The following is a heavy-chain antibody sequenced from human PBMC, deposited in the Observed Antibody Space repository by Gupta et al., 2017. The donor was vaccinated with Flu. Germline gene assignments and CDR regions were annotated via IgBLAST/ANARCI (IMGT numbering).Heavy chain of an antibody. CDR1: GFTFSSYG. J-gene: IGHJ6*02. CDR3: AKDRSIAVAKKEWGRYYYYYYGMDV. D-gene: IGHD6-19*01. CDR2: ISYDGSNK. Sequence: QVQLVASGGGVVQPGRSLRLPCAASGFTFSSYGMHWVRQAPGKGLEWVAVISYDGSNKYYADSVKGRFTISRDNSKNTLYLQMNSLRAEDTAVYYCAKDRSIAVAKKEWGRYYYYYYGMDVWGQGTTVTVSS. V-gene: IGHV3-30*18.